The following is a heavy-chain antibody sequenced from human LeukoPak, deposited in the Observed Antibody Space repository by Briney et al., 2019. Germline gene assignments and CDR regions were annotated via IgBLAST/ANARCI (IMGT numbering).Heavy chain of an antibody. D-gene: IGHD2-21*02. CDR3: AREDVGLEYCGGDCYSGVDY. J-gene: IGHJ4*02. V-gene: IGHV4-61*02. Sequence: PSETLSLTCTVSGGSISSGSYYWGWIRQPAGKGLEWIGRIYTSGSTNYNPSLKSRVTISVDTSKNQFSLKLSSVTAADTAVYYCAREDVGLEYCGGDCYSGVDYWGQGTLVTVSS. CDR2: IYTSGST. CDR1: GGSISSGSYY.